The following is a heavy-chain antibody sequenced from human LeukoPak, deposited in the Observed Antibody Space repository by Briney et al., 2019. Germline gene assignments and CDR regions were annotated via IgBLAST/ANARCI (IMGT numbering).Heavy chain of an antibody. J-gene: IGHJ4*02. CDR1: GFTFSSYW. D-gene: IGHD6-6*01. CDR2: INSDGSST. V-gene: IGHV3-74*01. Sequence: GGSLRLSCAACGFTFSSYWMHLVRQAPGKGLVWVSRINSDGSSTSYADSVKGRFTISRDNAKNTLYLQMNSLRAEDTAVYYCARSPYSSSSSGYWGQGTLVTVSS. CDR3: ARSPYSSSSSGY.